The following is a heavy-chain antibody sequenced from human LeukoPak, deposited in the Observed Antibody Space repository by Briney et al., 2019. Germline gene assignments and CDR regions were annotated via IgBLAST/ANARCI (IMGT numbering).Heavy chain of an antibody. D-gene: IGHD3-22*01. V-gene: IGHV5-51*01. CDR2: IYPGDSDT. CDR3: ARRRSHDFDIYAQYFFDY. CDR1: GYSFTGFW. Sequence: GESLKISCKGSGYSFTGFWIGWVRQLPGQGLEWMGIIYPGDSDTRYSPSFEGQVTISADKSINTAYLQWSSLRASDTAMYYCARRRSHDFDIYAQYFFDYWGQGTLVTVSS. J-gene: IGHJ4*02.